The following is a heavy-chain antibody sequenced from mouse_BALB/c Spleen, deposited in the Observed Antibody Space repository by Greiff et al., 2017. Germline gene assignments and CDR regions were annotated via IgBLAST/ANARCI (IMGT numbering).Heavy chain of an antibody. CDR2: ISSGGST. CDR3: ARGDDYDEFAY. CDR1: GFTFSSYA. Sequence: EVQVVESGGGLVKPGGSLKLSCAASGFTFSSYAMSWVRQTPEKRLEWVASISSGGSTYYPDSVKGRFTISRDNARNILYLQMSSLRSEDTAMYYCARGDDYDEFAYWGQGTLVTVSA. J-gene: IGHJ3*01. D-gene: IGHD2-4*01. V-gene: IGHV5-6-5*01.